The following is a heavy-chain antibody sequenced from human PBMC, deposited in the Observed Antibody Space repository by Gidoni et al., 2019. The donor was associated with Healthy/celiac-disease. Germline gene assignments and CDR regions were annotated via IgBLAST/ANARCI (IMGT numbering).Heavy chain of an antibody. CDR3: ARELAKVVVNKGYYYYGMDV. D-gene: IGHD3-22*01. Sequence: QVQLVESWGGVVQPGRSLRLSCAASGFIFSSYGMPWVRQAPGKGLGWVAVIWDDGSKKYYADSVKGRFTISRDNSKNTLHLKMNSLRAEDTAVYYCARELAKVVVNKGYYYYGMDVWGQGTTVTVSS. V-gene: IGHV3-33*01. CDR2: IWDDGSKK. J-gene: IGHJ6*02. CDR1: GFIFSSYG.